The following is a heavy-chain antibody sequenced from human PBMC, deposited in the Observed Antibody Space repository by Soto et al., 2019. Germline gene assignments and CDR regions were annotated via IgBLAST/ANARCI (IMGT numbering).Heavy chain of an antibody. CDR2: INHSGST. CDR1: GGSFSGYY. Sequence: PSETLSLTCAVYGGSFSGYYWSWIRQPPGKGLEWIGEINHSGSTNYNPSLKSRVTISVDTSKNQFSLKLSSVTAADTAVYYCARIYSGYYYFDYWGQGTLVTVSS. D-gene: IGHD5-12*01. V-gene: IGHV4-34*01. J-gene: IGHJ4*02. CDR3: ARIYSGYYYFDY.